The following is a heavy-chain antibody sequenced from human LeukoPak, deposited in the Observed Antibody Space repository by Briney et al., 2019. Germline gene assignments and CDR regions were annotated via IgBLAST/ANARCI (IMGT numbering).Heavy chain of an antibody. CDR1: GYSISNGYY. J-gene: IGHJ4*02. V-gene: IGHV4-38-2*02. D-gene: IGHD3-3*01. CDR2: ISHRGST. Sequence: SETLSLTCTVSGYSISNGYYWGWIRQPPGKGLEWVGSISHRGSTYYNPSLRSRITMSLDRSKQKFSLKLTSVTAADTAVYFCARGAEYYAIWRGYAGYSDYWGQGISVTVSS. CDR3: ARGAEYYAIWRGYAGYSDY.